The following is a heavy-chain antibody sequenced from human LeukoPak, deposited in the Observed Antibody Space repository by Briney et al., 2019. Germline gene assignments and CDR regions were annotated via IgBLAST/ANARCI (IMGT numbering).Heavy chain of an antibody. Sequence: GGSLRLSRAASGFTVSSNYMSWVRQAPGKGLEWVGRIKSKNYGGTSDYAAPVQGRFTISRDDSRNMVYLQMDSLRTEDTAVYYCVTDGVAISHTFDYWGQGILVTVSS. D-gene: IGHD2-8*01. CDR1: GFTVSSNY. V-gene: IGHV3-15*01. CDR2: IKSKNYGGTS. CDR3: VTDGVAISHTFDY. J-gene: IGHJ4*02.